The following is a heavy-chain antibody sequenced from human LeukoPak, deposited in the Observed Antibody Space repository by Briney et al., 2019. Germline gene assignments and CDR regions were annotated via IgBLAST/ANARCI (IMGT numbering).Heavy chain of an antibody. CDR2: INPSGGST. CDR1: GYTFTSYY. J-gene: IGHJ4*02. CDR3: ARDPAYYGGNSLDTFDY. Sequence: ASVKVSCKASGYTFTSYYMHWVRQAPGQGLEWMGIINPSGGSTSYAQKFQGRVTMTRDTSTSTVYMELSSLRSEGTAVYYCARDPAYYGGNSLDTFDYWGQGTLVTVSS. V-gene: IGHV1-46*01. D-gene: IGHD4-23*01.